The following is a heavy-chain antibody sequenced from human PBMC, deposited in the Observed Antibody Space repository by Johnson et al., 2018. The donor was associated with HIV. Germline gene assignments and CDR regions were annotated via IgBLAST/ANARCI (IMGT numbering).Heavy chain of an antibody. CDR1: GFTFSSSA. D-gene: IGHD1-1*01. J-gene: IGHJ3*02. CDR3: AKVGGTTILRDAFDI. V-gene: IGHV3-30-3*01. CDR2: ISYAGSNK. Sequence: QMLLVESGGGVVQPGRSLRLSCAASGFTFSSSALHWVRQAPGKGLEWVAVISYAGSNKYYADSVQGRFTISRDNSKNTLYLQMNSLRAEDTAVYYCAKVGGTTILRDAFDIWGQGTMVTVSS.